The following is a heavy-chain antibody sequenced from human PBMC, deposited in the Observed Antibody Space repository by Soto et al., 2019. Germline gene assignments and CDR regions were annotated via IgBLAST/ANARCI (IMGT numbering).Heavy chain of an antibody. CDR3: ARHPSDFWFDP. CDR1: GGSISISSYF. Sequence: QLQLQESGPGLVKPSETLSLTCTVSGGSISISSYFWGWIRQPPGKGLEWIGSIYYSGSTYYNPSLKSRVTVSVDTSKNQFSLKLSSVTAADTAVYYCARHPSDFWFDPWGQGTLVTVSS. J-gene: IGHJ5*02. CDR2: IYYSGST. V-gene: IGHV4-39*01. D-gene: IGHD2-21*02.